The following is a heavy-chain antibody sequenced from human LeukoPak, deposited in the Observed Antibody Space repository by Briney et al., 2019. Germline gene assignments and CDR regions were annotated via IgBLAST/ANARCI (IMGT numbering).Heavy chain of an antibody. Sequence: SETLSLTCTVSGGSISNYYWTWIRQPPGKGLEWIGHIYYSGSTNYNPSLKSRVTMSIDTPKRQFSLKLTSVTAADTAVYYCATSNSYNGMDVWGQGTTVTVSS. J-gene: IGHJ6*02. CDR2: IYYSGST. CDR3: ATSNSYNGMDV. CDR1: GGSISNYY. V-gene: IGHV4-59*08. D-gene: IGHD4-23*01.